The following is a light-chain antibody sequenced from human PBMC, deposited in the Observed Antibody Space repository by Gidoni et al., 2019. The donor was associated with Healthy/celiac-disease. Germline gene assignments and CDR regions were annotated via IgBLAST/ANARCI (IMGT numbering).Light chain of an antibody. V-gene: IGKV1-39*01. CDR2: AAS. J-gene: IGKJ3*01. Sequence: DIQITQSPSPLSASVGDSVTITCRASQSISNYLNWYQQKPGKAPKLLIYAASSLQSGVPSRFSGGGSGTDFTLTISSLQPEDFATYYCQQSYNTPFTFGPGTKVDIK. CDR1: QSISNY. CDR3: QQSYNTPFT.